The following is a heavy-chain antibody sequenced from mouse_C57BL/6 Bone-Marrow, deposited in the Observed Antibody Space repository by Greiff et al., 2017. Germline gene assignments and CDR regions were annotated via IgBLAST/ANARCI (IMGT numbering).Heavy chain of an antibody. Sequence: QVQLQQPGAELVMPGASVKLSCKASGYTFTSYWMHWVKQRPGQGLEWIGEIDPSDSYTNYNQKFKGKSTLTVDKSSSTAYMQLSSLTSEYSAVYYCVLKLGRGWFAYWGQGTLVTVSA. CDR2: IDPSDSYT. CDR1: GYTFTSYW. CDR3: VLKLGRGWFAY. D-gene: IGHD4-1*01. V-gene: IGHV1-69*01. J-gene: IGHJ3*01.